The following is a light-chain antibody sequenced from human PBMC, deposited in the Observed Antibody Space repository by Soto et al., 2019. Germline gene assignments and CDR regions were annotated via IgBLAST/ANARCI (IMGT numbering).Light chain of an antibody. CDR1: QSVTSSY. V-gene: IGKV3-20*01. Sequence: EIVLTQSPGTLSLSPGERATLSCTASQSVTSSYLAWYQQKPGQAPRLLIYGASSRATGIPDRFSGSGSGTDFTLTISRLEPEDFAVYSCQQYCSSLQYTFGQGTKLEIK. CDR3: QQYCSSLQYT. CDR2: GAS. J-gene: IGKJ2*01.